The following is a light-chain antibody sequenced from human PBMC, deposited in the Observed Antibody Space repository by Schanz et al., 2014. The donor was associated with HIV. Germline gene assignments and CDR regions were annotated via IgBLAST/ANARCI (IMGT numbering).Light chain of an antibody. J-gene: IGKJ2*01. CDR3: QQYNSYSYT. CDR2: KAS. Sequence: DIQLTQSPSTLSASVGDRVTITCRASQNIVDWLAWYQRKPGKAPKLLIHKASSLERGVPSRFSGSGSGTEFAFTISSLQPGDFATYYCQQYNSYSYTFGQGTKLEIK. CDR1: QNIVDW. V-gene: IGKV1-5*03.